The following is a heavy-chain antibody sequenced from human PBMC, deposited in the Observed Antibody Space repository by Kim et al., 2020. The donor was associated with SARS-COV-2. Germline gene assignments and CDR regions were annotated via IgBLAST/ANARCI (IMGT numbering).Heavy chain of an antibody. D-gene: IGHD3-22*01. V-gene: IGHV4-39*07. Sequence: KSRVPISVDTSKNQFSLKLSSVTAADTAVYYCARVKYYYDSSGYLYYFDYWGQGTLVTVSS. CDR3: ARVKYYYDSSGYLYYFDY. J-gene: IGHJ4*02.